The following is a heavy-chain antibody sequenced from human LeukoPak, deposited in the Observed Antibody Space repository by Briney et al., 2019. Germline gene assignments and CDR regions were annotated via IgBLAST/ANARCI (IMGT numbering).Heavy chain of an antibody. J-gene: IGHJ6*02. CDR2: IYYSGST. Sequence: TSETLSLTCAVSGGSISSYYWSWIRQPPAKGLEWVGDIYYSGSTNYNPSLKSRVTISVDTSKNQFSLKLSSVTAADTAVYYCARALRPREYYGMDVWGQGTTVTVSS. V-gene: IGHV4-59*08. CDR1: GGSISSYY. CDR3: ARALRPREYYGMDV. D-gene: IGHD4-17*01.